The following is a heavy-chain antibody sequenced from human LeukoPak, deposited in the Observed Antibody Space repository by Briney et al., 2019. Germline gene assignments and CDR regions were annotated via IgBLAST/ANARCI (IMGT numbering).Heavy chain of an antibody. CDR2: MSAYSGNT. D-gene: IGHD5-24*01. V-gene: IGHV1-18*01. CDR3: ARDRVGQGYNFF. J-gene: IGHJ4*02. CDR1: GYTFTNYG. Sequence: APVKVSCKASGYTFTNYGITCVPHAPGQGPEGRRWMSAYSGNTHYAQNLQGRVTMTTATSTRTAYMELRHLRSDVTAVFCWARDRVGQGYNFFWGQGTLVSGPS.